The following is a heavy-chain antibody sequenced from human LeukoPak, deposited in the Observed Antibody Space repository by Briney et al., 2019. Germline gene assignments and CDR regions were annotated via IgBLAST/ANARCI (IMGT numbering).Heavy chain of an antibody. CDR3: ARVSGPLDY. Sequence: VASVTVSFMASGYTFTNYGISWVRQAPGQGLEWMGWISAYNGNTNYAQKLQGRVTMTTDTSTSTAYMELRSLRSDDTAVYYCARVSGPLDYWGQGTLVTVSS. D-gene: IGHD3-3*01. J-gene: IGHJ4*02. CDR1: GYTFTNYG. V-gene: IGHV1-18*01. CDR2: ISAYNGNT.